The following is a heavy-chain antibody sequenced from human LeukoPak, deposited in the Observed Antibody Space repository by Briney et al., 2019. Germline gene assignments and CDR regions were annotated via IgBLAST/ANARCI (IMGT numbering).Heavy chain of an antibody. Sequence: SVKVSCEASGGTFSSYAISWVRQAPGQGLEWMGRIIPILGIANYAQKFQGRVTITADKSTSTAYMELSSLRSEDTAVYYCARGVYYYDSTIDYYYYYGMDVWGQGTTVTVSS. CDR2: IIPILGIA. CDR3: ARGVYYYDSTIDYYYYYGMDV. J-gene: IGHJ6*02. D-gene: IGHD3-22*01. CDR1: GGTFSSYA. V-gene: IGHV1-69*04.